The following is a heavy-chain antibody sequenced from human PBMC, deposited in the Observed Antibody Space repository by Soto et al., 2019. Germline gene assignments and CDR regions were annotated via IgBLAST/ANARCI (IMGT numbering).Heavy chain of an antibody. J-gene: IGHJ4*02. D-gene: IGHD4-17*01. CDR3: ALLYGDYAPRGDY. CDR2: ISYDGSNK. V-gene: IGHV3-30*03. Sequence: GGSLRLSCAASGFTFSSYGMHWVRQAPGKGLEWVAVISYDGSNKYYADSVKGRFTISRDNSKNTLYLQMNSLRAEDTAVYYCALLYGDYAPRGDYWGQGTLVTVSS. CDR1: GFTFSSYG.